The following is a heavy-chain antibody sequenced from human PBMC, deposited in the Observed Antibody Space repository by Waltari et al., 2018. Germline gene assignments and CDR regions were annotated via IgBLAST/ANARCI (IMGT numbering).Heavy chain of an antibody. CDR3: ARDRGYCSGGSCYSKPSYFDY. D-gene: IGHD2-15*01. CDR2: INAGNGNT. CDR1: GYTFTSYA. J-gene: IGHJ4*02. Sequence: QVQLVQSGAEVKKPGASVKVSCKASGYTFTSYAMHWVRQAPGPRLAWMGWINAGNGNTKYSQKFQGRVTITRDTSASTAYMELSSLRSEDTAVYYCARDRGYCSGGSCYSKPSYFDYWGQGTLVTVSS. V-gene: IGHV1-3*01.